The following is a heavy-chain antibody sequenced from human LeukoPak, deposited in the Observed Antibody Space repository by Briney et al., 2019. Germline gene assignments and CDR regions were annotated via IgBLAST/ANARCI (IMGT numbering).Heavy chain of an antibody. CDR2: IIPIFGTA. V-gene: IGHV1-69*01. Sequence: SVTVSCKASGGTFSSYAISWVRQAPGQGLEWMGGIIPIFGTANYAQKFQGRVTITADESTSTAYMELSSLRSEDTAVYYCARDRGGNGPFDYWGQGTLVTVSS. D-gene: IGHD1-1*01. J-gene: IGHJ4*02. CDR1: GGTFSSYA. CDR3: ARDRGGNGPFDY.